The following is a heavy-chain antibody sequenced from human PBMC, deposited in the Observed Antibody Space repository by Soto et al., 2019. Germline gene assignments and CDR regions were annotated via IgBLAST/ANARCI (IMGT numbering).Heavy chain of an antibody. CDR2: IYYSGST. CDR3: ANSYGYYYYYGMDV. D-gene: IGHD5-18*01. V-gene: IGHV4-61*01. CDR1: GGSVSSGSYY. Sequence: SETLSLTCTVSGGSVSSGSYYWSWIRQPPGKGLEWIGYIYYSGSTNYNPSLKSRVTISVDTSKNQFSLKLSSVTAADTAVYYCANSYGYYYYYGMDVWGQGTTVTVSS. J-gene: IGHJ6*02.